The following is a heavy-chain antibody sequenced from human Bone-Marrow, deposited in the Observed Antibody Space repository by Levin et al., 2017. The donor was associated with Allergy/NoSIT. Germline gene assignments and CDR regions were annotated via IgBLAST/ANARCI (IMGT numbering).Heavy chain of an antibody. D-gene: IGHD3-22*01. Sequence: GESLKISCAASGFTFSSYSMNWVRQAPGKGLEWVSSISSSSSYIYYADSVKGRFTISRDNAKNSLYLQMNSLRAEDTAVYYCARDRRSGYYRPYGMDVWGQGTTVTVSS. CDR3: ARDRRSGYYRPYGMDV. V-gene: IGHV3-21*01. CDR1: GFTFSSYS. J-gene: IGHJ6*02. CDR2: ISSSSSYI.